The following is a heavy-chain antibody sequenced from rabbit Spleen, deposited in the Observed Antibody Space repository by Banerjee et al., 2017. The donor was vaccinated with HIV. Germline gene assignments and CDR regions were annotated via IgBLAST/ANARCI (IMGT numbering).Heavy chain of an antibody. Sequence: QEQLVESGGGLVQPGGSLTLSCKASGFEFSRFGVSWVRQAPGKGLEWIGYIDPVFGITYYANWVNGRFSISRENAQNTVFLQMTSLTAADRATYFCARDLVGVIGWNFYLWGPGTLVTVS. D-gene: IGHD5-1*01. CDR3: ARDLVGVIGWNFYL. J-gene: IGHJ4*01. CDR2: IDPVFGIT. V-gene: IGHV1S47*01. CDR1: GFEFSRFG.